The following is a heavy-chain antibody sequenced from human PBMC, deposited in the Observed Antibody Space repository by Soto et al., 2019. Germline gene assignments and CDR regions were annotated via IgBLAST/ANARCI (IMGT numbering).Heavy chain of an antibody. CDR1: GFTFSNYA. CDR2: ISGSGDST. Sequence: GGSLRLSCAASGFTFSNYAMSWVRQAPGKGLEWVSAISGSGDSTYYADSVKGRFTISRDNSKNTLYLQMKSLRAEDTALFFGAKGPSLWWEQYYYFHSWGQGTLVTVSS. V-gene: IGHV3-23*01. J-gene: IGHJ4*02. CDR3: AKGPSLWWEQYYYFHS. D-gene: IGHD2-21*01.